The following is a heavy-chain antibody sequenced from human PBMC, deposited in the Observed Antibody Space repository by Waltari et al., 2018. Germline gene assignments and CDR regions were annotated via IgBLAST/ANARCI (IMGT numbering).Heavy chain of an antibody. J-gene: IGHJ6*03. CDR1: GFTFSRYA. CDR3: ARAPPYYYYMDV. Sequence: QVQLVESGGGVVQPGRSLRLSCAASGFTFSRYAMHWARQAPGKGLEWVAVISYDGSNKYYADSVKGRFTISRDNSKNTLYLQMNSLRAEDTAVYYCARAPPYYYYMDVWGKGTTVTVSS. V-gene: IGHV3-30-3*01. CDR2: ISYDGSNK.